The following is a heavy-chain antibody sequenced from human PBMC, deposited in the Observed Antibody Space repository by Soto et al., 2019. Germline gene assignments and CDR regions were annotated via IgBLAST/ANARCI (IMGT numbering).Heavy chain of an antibody. CDR1: GFTFSSYW. CDR3: ARVTYYYDSSGYIPPYYCEY. CDR2: IKQDVSEK. D-gene: IGHD3-22*01. J-gene: IGHJ4*02. Sequence: WGSLRLSCAASGFTFSSYWMSWVRQAPGKGLEWVANIKQDVSEKYYVDSVKGRFTISRDNAKNSLYLQMNSLRAEDTAVYYCARVTYYYDSSGYIPPYYCEYWGQETMVSISS. V-gene: IGHV3-7*01.